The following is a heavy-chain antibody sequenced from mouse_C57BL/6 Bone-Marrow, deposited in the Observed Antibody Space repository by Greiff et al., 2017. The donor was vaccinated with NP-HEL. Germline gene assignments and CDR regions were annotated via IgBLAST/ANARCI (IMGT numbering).Heavy chain of an antibody. CDR2: IDPSDSET. Sequence: QVQLQQPGAELVRPGSSVKLSCKASGYTFTSYWMHWVKQRPIQGLEWIGNIDPSDSETHYNQKFKDKATLTVDKSSSTAYMQLSSLTSEDSAVYYCAREGGSSPWFAYWGQGTLVTVSA. D-gene: IGHD1-1*01. V-gene: IGHV1-52*01. CDR3: AREGGSSPWFAY. CDR1: GYTFTSYW. J-gene: IGHJ3*01.